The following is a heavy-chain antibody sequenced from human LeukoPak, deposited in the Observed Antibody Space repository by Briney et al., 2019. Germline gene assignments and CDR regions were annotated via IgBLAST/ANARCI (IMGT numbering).Heavy chain of an antibody. CDR3: AKDEDCSSTSCPEDY. V-gene: IGHV3-23*01. J-gene: IGHJ4*01. CDR1: GFTFSSYA. D-gene: IGHD2-2*01. Sequence: GGSLRLSCAASGFTFSSYAMSWVRQAPGKGLEWVSAISGSGGSTYYADSVKGRFTISRDNSKNTLYLQMNSLRAEDTAVYYCAKDEDCSSTSCPEDYWGQEPWSPSPQ. CDR2: ISGSGGST.